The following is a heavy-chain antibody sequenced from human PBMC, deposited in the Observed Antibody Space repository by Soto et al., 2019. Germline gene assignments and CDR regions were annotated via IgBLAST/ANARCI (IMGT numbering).Heavy chain of an antibody. D-gene: IGHD3-22*01. CDR1: GFTFSSYG. Sequence: QVQLVESGGGVVQPGRSLRLSCAASGFTFSSYGMHWVRQAPGKGLEWVAVISYDGSNKYYADSVKGRVTISRDNSKNTLYLQMNSVRADDTAVYHCAMAGYYDSSGYAGYFQHWGQGTLVTVSP. CDR2: ISYDGSNK. CDR3: AMAGYYDSSGYAGYFQH. V-gene: IGHV3-30*03. J-gene: IGHJ1*01.